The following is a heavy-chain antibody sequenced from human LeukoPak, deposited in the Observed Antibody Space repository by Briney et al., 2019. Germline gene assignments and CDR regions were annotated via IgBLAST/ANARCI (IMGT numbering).Heavy chain of an antibody. Sequence: SVKVSCKAPGGTFSSYAISWVRQAPGQGLEWMGGIIPIFGTANYAQKFQGRVTITADESTSTAYMELSSLRSEDTAVYYCARDLWYSSGWYVAYWGQGTLVTVSS. V-gene: IGHV1-69*13. J-gene: IGHJ4*02. D-gene: IGHD6-19*01. CDR1: GGTFSSYA. CDR2: IIPIFGTA. CDR3: ARDLWYSSGWYVAY.